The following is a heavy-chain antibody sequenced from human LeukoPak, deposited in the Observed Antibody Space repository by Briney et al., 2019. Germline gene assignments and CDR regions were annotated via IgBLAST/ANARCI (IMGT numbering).Heavy chain of an antibody. J-gene: IGHJ6*03. CDR1: GYTFTGYY. V-gene: IGHV1-2*02. CDR3: ARASYYYYMDV. CDR2: INPNSGGT. Sequence: ASVKVSCKASGYTFTGYYMHWVRQAPGQGLEWMGWINPNSGGTKYAQKFQDRVTMTRDTSISTAYMDLSSLRSDDTAVYYCARASYYYYMDVWGKGTTVTISS.